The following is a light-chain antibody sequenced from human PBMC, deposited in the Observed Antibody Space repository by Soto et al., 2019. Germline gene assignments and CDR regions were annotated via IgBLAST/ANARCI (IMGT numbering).Light chain of an antibody. CDR2: RAS. Sequence: LCVSPGERATLSCRASQNIYSNVAWYQQRPGQAPRLLIYRASTRAPGIPARFSGSGSGTEFTLTISSLQSEDFTVYSCLQYHNLWAFGQGTKVDI. CDR1: QNIYSN. CDR3: LQYHNLWA. J-gene: IGKJ1*01. V-gene: IGKV3-15*01.